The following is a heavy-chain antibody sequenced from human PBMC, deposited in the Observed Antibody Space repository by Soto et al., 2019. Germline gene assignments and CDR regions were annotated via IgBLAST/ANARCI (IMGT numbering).Heavy chain of an antibody. V-gene: IGHV6-1*01. CDR2: TYYRSRWYN. CDR1: GDSVSGNSAA. J-gene: IGHJ4*02. CDR3: EREFLYYVSIDSYLDY. D-gene: IGHD3-16*01. Sequence: SQTLSLTCAISGDSVSGNSAAWNWIRQSPSRGLEWLGRTYYRSRWYNDYAVSVKSRITVTPDTSKNQFSLHLNSVTPEDTAVYYWEREFLYYVSIDSYLDYWGQGALVSVSS.